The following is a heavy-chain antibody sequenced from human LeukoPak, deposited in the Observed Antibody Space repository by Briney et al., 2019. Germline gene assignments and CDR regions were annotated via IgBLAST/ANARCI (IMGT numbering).Heavy chain of an antibody. Sequence: SVKVSCKASGGTFSSYAISWVRQAPGQGLEWMGRIIPMLGKPNYAQKFQGRVTITADKSSNTAYMELSSLTSEDTAVYYCAREYDSSGTYFDYWGQGTLVPVSS. J-gene: IGHJ4*02. V-gene: IGHV1-69*04. D-gene: IGHD3-22*01. CDR2: IIPMLGKP. CDR3: AREYDSSGTYFDY. CDR1: GGTFSSYA.